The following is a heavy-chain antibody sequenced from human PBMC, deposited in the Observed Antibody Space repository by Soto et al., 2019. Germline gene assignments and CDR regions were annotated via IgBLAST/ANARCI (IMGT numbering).Heavy chain of an antibody. CDR3: AISQDRGGRTTFIY. D-gene: IGHD3-16*01. CDR2: INWKSDI. Sequence: GGSLRPACAGPGFTFDDNAMHGVRKAPEKGLEWVSGINWKSDIGYADSVKGRFTISRDNAENSLYLQMNSLRAEDTALYYCAISQDRGGRTTFIYWGQGTQVTVSS. V-gene: IGHV3-9*01. CDR1: GFTFDDNA. J-gene: IGHJ4*02.